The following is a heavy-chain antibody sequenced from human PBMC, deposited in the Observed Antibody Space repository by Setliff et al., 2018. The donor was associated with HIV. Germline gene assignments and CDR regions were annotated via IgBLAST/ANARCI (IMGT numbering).Heavy chain of an antibody. CDR3: ARYYGSGTYHRWFDP. Sequence: SETLSLTCSVSGYSITNGYYWGWIRQPPGKGLEWVGSIYHDGSTYYNPSLRSRVTISVDTSKNQFSLKLSSVTAADTAVYYRARYYGSGTYHRWFDPWGQGTPVTVSS. D-gene: IGHD3-10*01. V-gene: IGHV4-38-2*02. CDR1: GYSITNGYY. CDR2: IYHDGST. J-gene: IGHJ5*02.